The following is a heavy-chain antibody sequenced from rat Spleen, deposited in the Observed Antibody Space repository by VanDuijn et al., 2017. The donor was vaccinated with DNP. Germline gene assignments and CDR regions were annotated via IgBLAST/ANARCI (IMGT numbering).Heavy chain of an antibody. CDR1: GFSLTSYT. V-gene: IGHV2-15*01. D-gene: IGHD1-1*01. J-gene: IGHJ4*01. CDR2: IWSGGGT. Sequence: QVQLKESGPGLVQPSQTLSLTCTVSGFSLTSYTVHWVRQPPGKGLEWVGAIWSGGGTDYNSALKSRLSISRDTSKSLVFLKMNSLQTEDTAIYYCTRGYSGEGAMDDWGQGTSVTVSS. CDR3: TRGYSGEGAMDD.